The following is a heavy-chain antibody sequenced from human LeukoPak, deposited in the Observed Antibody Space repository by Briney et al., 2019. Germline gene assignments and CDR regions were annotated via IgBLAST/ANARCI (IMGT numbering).Heavy chain of an antibody. Sequence: GGSLRLSCAASGFTFSSYGMHWVRQAPGKGLEWVAFIRYDGSNKYYADSVKGRLTISRDNSKNTLYLQMNSLGAEDTAVYYCAKDGGGGYDFWSGYYRNTYYFDYWGQGTLVTVSS. CDR2: IRYDGSNK. V-gene: IGHV3-30*02. CDR3: AKDGGGGYDFWSGYYRNTYYFDY. J-gene: IGHJ4*02. CDR1: GFTFSSYG. D-gene: IGHD3-3*01.